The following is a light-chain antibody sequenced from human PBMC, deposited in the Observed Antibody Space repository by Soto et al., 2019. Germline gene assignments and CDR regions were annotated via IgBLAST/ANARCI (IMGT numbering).Light chain of an antibody. J-gene: IGKJ1*01. CDR1: QSVSSN. CDR3: QQYYSRPDT. CDR2: GAS. Sequence: EIVMTQSPSSLSASLGERATITCRASQSVSSNLNWYQQKPGQAPRLLIYGASTRHSGFPARFSGSGSGTDFTLTISSLQSEDFAIYYCQQYYSRPDTLGQGTKVEIK. V-gene: IGKV3-15*01.